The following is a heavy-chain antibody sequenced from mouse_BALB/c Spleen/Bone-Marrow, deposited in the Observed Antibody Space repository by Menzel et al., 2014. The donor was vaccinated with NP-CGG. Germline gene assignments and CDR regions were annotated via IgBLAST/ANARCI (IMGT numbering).Heavy chain of an antibody. CDR2: ILPGSDST. D-gene: IGHD3-2*01. Sequence: VQLQQSGAELMKPGASVKISCKATGYTFSSYWIEWVKQRPGHGLEWIGEILPGSDSTNYNENFKGKATFTADTSSNTAYMQLNSLTPEDSAVYFCARDSSDYLAWFAYWGQGTLVTVSA. V-gene: IGHV1-9*01. CDR3: ARDSSDYLAWFAY. J-gene: IGHJ3*01. CDR1: GYTFSSYW.